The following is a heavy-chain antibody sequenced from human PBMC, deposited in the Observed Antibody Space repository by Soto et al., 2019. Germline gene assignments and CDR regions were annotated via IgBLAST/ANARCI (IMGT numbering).Heavy chain of an antibody. CDR1: GFTFSSYA. V-gene: IGHV3-23*01. CDR3: VKETCYCTNGVCYPGTFDY. Sequence: GGSLRLSCAASGFTFSSYAMSWVRQAPGKGLEWVSAISGSGGSTYYADSVKGRFTISRDNSKNTLYLQMNSLRAEDTAVYYFVKETCYCTNGVCYPGTFDYWGQGTLVTVSS. J-gene: IGHJ4*02. D-gene: IGHD2-8*01. CDR2: ISGSGGST.